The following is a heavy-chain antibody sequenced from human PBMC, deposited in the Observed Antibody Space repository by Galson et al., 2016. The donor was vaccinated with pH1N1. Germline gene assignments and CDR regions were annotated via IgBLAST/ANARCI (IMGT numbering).Heavy chain of an antibody. D-gene: IGHD5-24*01. CDR1: GYSFTTYW. CDR3: ARLADCYSWAGAFDI. J-gene: IGHJ3*02. V-gene: IGHV5-51*03. Sequence: QSGAEVKNPGESLKISCKGAGYSFTTYWIGWVRQMPGKGLELMGLIYPGDSDTRYRPSFQGQVTISVDKSISTAYLQWTSLKASDTGMYYCARLADCYSWAGAFDIWGQGTVVTVSS. CDR2: IYPGDSDT.